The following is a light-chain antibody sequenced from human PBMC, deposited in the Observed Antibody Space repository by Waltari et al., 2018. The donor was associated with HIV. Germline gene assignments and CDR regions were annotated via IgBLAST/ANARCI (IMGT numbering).Light chain of an antibody. CDR3: SSSRV. Sequence: QSALTQPPSASGSPGQSVTISCTATSSDVGGYNYVSWYQQHPGKAPKLMIYEVSKRPSGVPDRFSGSKSGNTASLTVSGLQAEDEADYYCSSSRVFGGGTKLTVL. CDR1: SSDVGGYNY. V-gene: IGLV2-8*01. J-gene: IGLJ3*02. CDR2: EVS.